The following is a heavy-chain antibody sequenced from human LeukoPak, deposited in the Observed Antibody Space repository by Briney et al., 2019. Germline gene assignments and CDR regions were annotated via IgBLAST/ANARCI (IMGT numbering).Heavy chain of an antibody. V-gene: IGHV4-59*08. CDR1: GGSISSYY. J-gene: IGHJ3*02. Sequence: SETLSLTCTVSGGSISSYYWSWIRQPPGKGLEWIGYIYYSGSTNYNPSLKSRVTISVGTSKNQFSLKLSSVTAADTAVYYCAKSKTSLDAFDIWGQGTMVTVSS. CDR3: AKSKTSLDAFDI. D-gene: IGHD5/OR15-5a*01. CDR2: IYYSGST.